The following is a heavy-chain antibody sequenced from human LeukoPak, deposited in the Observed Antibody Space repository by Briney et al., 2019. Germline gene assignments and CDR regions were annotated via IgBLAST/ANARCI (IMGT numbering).Heavy chain of an antibody. D-gene: IGHD2-2*01. CDR2: INPNSGGT. J-gene: IGHJ6*03. V-gene: IGHV1-2*02. CDR3: AGSEDCSSTSCPDSPYYYYYMDV. Sequence: GASVKVSCKASGYTFTGHYMHWVRQAPGQGLEWMGWINPNSGGTNYAQKFQGRVTMTRDTSISTAYMELSRLRSDDTAVYYCAGSEDCSSTSCPDSPYYYYYMDVWGKGTTVTVSS. CDR1: GYTFTGHY.